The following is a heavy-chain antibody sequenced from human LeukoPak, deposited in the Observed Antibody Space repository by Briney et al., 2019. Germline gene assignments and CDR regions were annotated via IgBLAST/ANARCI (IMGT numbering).Heavy chain of an antibody. CDR2: IYVSGST. V-gene: IGHV4-4*07. D-gene: IGHD1-7*01. CDR1: GASISSYY. CDR3: ARDSGTTGEVKFDP. J-gene: IGHJ5*02. Sequence: SETLSLTCTVSGASISSYYWSWIRQPAGKGLEWIGRIYVSGSTTYNPSLESRVTMSLDTSKNQISLKVGSVTAADTAVYYCARDSGTTGEVKFDPWGQGTLVTVSS.